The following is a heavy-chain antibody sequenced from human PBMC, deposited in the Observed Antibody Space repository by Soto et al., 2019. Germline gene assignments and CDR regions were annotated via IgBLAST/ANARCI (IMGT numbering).Heavy chain of an antibody. Sequence: XVFLKVSWQCAEYRFTNYWIGLVLQIPGKGLEWMGIIYPGDSDTRYSPSFQGQVTISADKSISTAYLQWSSLKASDTAMYYCARIEGALTPVLYYYYGMEVWGQGTTVTVSS. CDR3: ARIEGALTPVLYYYYGMEV. CDR1: EYRFTNYW. V-gene: IGHV5-51*01. D-gene: IGHD4-4*01. J-gene: IGHJ6*02. CDR2: IYPGDSDT.